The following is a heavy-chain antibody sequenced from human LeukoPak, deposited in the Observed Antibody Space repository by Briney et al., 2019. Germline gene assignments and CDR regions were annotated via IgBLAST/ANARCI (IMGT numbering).Heavy chain of an antibody. J-gene: IGHJ6*03. D-gene: IGHD4-17*01. CDR1: GGSFSGYY. Sequence: SETLSLTCAVYGGSFSGYYWSWIRQPPGKGLEWIGEINHSGSTNYNPSLKSRVTISVDTSKNQFSLKLSSVTAADTAVYYCARGYGDYSLYYYYYYYMDVWGKGTTVTVSS. CDR2: INHSGST. V-gene: IGHV4-34*01. CDR3: ARGYGDYSLYYYYYYYMDV.